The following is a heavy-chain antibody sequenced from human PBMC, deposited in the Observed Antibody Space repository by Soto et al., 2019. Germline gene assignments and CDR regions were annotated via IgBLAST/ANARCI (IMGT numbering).Heavy chain of an antibody. Sequence: EVQLVESGGGLVKPGGSLRLSCAASDFSISNAWMNWVRQAPGKGLEWVGRVKRKIDGETTDYAAPEKGRFTISSDDSNNMLYLQMNSLKADDTAVYYCTTGSVEGVWGQGTTVTVSS. CDR2: VKRKIDGETT. CDR3: TTGSVEGV. V-gene: IGHV3-15*07. D-gene: IGHD2-15*01. CDR1: DFSISNAW. J-gene: IGHJ6*02.